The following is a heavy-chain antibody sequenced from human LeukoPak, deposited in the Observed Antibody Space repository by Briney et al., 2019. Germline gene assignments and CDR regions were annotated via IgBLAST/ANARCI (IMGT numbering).Heavy chain of an antibody. CDR3: ARRLPIAGGSSHAFNV. Sequence: GGSLRLSCAASGFTFSDYFMSWIRQAPGKGLEGVSYITSSDSSVYYADSVQGRFTISRDNAKNSLYLQMNSLRVEDTAVYYCARRLPIAGGSSHAFNVWRQGTMVTVSS. J-gene: IGHJ3*01. D-gene: IGHD6-13*01. CDR2: ITSSDSSV. CDR1: GFTFSDYF. V-gene: IGHV3-11*04.